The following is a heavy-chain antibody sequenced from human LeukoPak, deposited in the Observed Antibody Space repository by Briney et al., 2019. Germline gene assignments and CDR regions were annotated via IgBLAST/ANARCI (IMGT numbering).Heavy chain of an antibody. CDR1: GASISIGGSD. V-gene: IGHV4-31*03. D-gene: IGHD3-9*01. Sequence: SESLSLTCTVSGASISIGGSDWSWIRHHPGKGLEGIGYIYYSGSTYYNPSLKSRVTISVDTSKNQFSLKLSSVTAADTAVYYCARDLYGAGYYFDYWGQGTLVTVSS. CDR2: IYYSGST. J-gene: IGHJ4*02. CDR3: ARDLYGAGYYFDY.